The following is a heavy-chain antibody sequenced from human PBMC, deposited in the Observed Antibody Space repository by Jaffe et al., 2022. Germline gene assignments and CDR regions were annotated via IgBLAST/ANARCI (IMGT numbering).Heavy chain of an antibody. V-gene: IGHV3-30*02. D-gene: IGHD3-10*01. CDR1: GFTFSSYG. J-gene: IGHJ3*02. CDR3: ANGLLWFRELLTNDAFDI. Sequence: QVQLVESGGGVVQPGGSLRLSCAASGFTFSSYGMHWVRQAPGKGLEWVAFIRYDGSNKYYADSVKGRFTISRDNSKNTLYLQMNSLRAEDTAVYYCANGLLWFRELLTNDAFDIWGQGTMVTVSS. CDR2: IRYDGSNK.